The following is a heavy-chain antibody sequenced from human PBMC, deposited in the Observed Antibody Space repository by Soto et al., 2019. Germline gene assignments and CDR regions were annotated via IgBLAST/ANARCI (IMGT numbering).Heavy chain of an antibody. V-gene: IGHV4-31*03. CDR2: IYYSGST. CDR1: GGSISSGGYY. D-gene: IGHD6-6*01. Sequence: QVQLQESGPGLVKPSQTLSLTCTVSGGSISSGGYYWSWIRQHPGKGLEWIGYIYYSGSTYYNPSLKSRVTISVDTSKNQFSLKLSSVTAAYTAVYYCARVAARPPYYYYGMDVWGQGTTVTVSS. CDR3: ARVAARPPYYYYGMDV. J-gene: IGHJ6*02.